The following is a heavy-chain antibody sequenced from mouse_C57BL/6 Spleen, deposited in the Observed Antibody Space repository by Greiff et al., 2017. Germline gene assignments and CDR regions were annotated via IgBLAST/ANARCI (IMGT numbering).Heavy chain of an antibody. V-gene: IGHV2-2*01. D-gene: IGHD1-1*01. J-gene: IGHJ1*03. CDR3: ARNRDGSSYWYFDV. CDR2: IWSGGST. CDR1: GFSLTSYG. Sequence: VMLVESGPGLVQPSQSLSITCTVSGFSLTSYGVHWVRQSPGKGLEWLGVIWSGGSTDYNAAFISRLSISKDNSKSQVFFKMNSLQADDTAIYYCARNRDGSSYWYFDVWGTGTTVTVSS.